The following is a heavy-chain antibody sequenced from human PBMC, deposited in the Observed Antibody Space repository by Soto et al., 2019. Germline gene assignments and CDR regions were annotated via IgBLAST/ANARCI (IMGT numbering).Heavy chain of an antibody. V-gene: IGHV3-30*18. J-gene: IGHJ6*02. CDR3: AKDLVVFVTSSYGLDV. CDR2: ISYDGGNK. Sequence: QVQLVESGGGVVQPGRSLRLSCSASGYTFSSYAMHWVRQAPGKGLEWVAAISYDGGNKYYADSLMGRFTISRDNSKTTLYLQMNSLRAEDTAVSYCAKDLVVFVTSSYGLDVWGPGTTVTVSS. CDR1: GYTFSSYA. D-gene: IGHD3-22*01.